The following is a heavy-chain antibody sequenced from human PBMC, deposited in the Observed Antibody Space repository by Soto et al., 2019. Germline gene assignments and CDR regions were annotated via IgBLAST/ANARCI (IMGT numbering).Heavy chain of an antibody. Sequence: GGSLRLSCAASGFTFSVYGMHWVRQAPGKGLEWVAVIWYGGGNKYYVDSADSGKGRFTISRDNSKNTAYLQMESLRAEDTAVYSCAREAPKYTAVLGYGMDVWGQGTMVTVSS. V-gene: IGHV3-33*01. CDR1: GFTFSVYG. J-gene: IGHJ6*02. CDR2: IWYGGGNK. CDR3: AREAPKYTAVLGYGMDV. D-gene: IGHD5-18*01.